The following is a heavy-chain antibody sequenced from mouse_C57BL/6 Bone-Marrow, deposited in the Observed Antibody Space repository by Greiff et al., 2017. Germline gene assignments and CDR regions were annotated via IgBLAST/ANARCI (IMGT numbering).Heavy chain of an antibody. CDR1: GFTFSSYA. CDR3: ARRYLGDLDV. Sequence: EVTVVESGGDLVKPGGSLKLSCAASGFTFSSYAMSWVRQTPDKRLEWVATIRSGGSYTYYPDNVKGRFTISSDTAKNTLYLQKSSLKSEDKARYYCARRYLGDLDVGGTGTTVTGSA. D-gene: IGHD3-1*01. J-gene: IGHJ1*03. CDR2: IRSGGSYT. V-gene: IGHV5-6*02.